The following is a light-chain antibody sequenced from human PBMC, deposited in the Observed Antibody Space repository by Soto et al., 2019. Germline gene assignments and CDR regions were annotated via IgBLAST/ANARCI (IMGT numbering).Light chain of an antibody. CDR1: QNVDSNY. V-gene: IGKV3-20*01. Sequence: EIVLTQSPGTLSLSPGEEATLSCRASQNVDSNYLAWYQQKPGQTPRLIIYGASGRADGIPHRFSGSGFGTDFTLTIARLEPEDFAVYYCQEYDGAPITFGLGTRLEIK. CDR3: QEYDGAPIT. J-gene: IGKJ5*01. CDR2: GAS.